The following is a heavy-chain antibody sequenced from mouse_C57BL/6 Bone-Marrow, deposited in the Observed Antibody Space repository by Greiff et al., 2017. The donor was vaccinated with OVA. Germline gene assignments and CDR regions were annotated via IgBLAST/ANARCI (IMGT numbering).Heavy chain of an antibody. J-gene: IGHJ2*01. CDR3: ARGRQLRLRY. Sequence: QVQLQQPGAELVRPGTSVKLSCKASGYTFTSYWMHWVKQRPGQGLEWIGVIDPSDSYTNYNQKFKGKATLTVDTSSSTAYMQLSSLTSEDYAVYYCARGRQLRLRYWGQGTTLTVSS. CDR2: IDPSDSYT. V-gene: IGHV1-59*01. D-gene: IGHD3-2*02. CDR1: GYTFTSYW.